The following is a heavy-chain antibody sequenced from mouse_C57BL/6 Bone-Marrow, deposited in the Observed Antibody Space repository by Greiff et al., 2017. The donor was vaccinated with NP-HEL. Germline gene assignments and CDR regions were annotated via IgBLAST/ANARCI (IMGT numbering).Heavy chain of an antibody. J-gene: IGHJ2*01. Sequence: QVQLQQPGAELVRPGTSVKLSCKASGYTFTSYWMHWVKQRPGQGLEWIGVIDPSDSYTNYNQKFKGKATLTVDTSSSTAYMQLSSLTSEDSAVYYCARSYYYVPYYFDYWGQGTTLTVSS. CDR3: ARSYYYVPYYFDY. CDR2: IDPSDSYT. CDR1: GYTFTSYW. V-gene: IGHV1-59*01. D-gene: IGHD1-1*01.